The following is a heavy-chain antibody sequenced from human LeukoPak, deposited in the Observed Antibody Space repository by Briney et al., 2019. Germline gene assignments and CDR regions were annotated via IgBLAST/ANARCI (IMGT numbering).Heavy chain of an antibody. V-gene: IGHV4-59*01. CDR1: GGSITNYY. D-gene: IGHD6-13*01. CDR2: IYYSGST. Sequence: KSSETLSLTCTVSGGSITNYYWSWIRQPPGKGLEWIGYIYYSGSTNYNPSLTGRVTISLDTSNNQFSLKLTSVTAADTAVYYCARSEAIYSSSVSRFDPWGQGTLVTVSS. J-gene: IGHJ5*02. CDR3: ARSEAIYSSSVSRFDP.